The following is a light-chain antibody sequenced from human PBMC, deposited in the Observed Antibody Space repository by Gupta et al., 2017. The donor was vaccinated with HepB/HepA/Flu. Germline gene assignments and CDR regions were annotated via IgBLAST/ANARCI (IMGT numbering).Light chain of an antibody. V-gene: IGKV3-15*01. CDR2: GAS. CDR1: QSVSSN. CDR3: QQYNNWPPRT. J-gene: IGKJ4*01. Sequence: EIVMTQSPATLSVSPGERATLSCRASQSVSSNLAWYQQKPGQAPRLLIYGASTRATGIPARFSGSGSGTEFTLTTSSRQSEDFAVYYCQQYNNWPPRTFGGGTKVEIK.